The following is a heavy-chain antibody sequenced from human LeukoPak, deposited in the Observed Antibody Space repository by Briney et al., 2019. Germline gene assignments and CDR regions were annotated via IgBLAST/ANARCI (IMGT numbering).Heavy chain of an antibody. Sequence: SETLSLTCAVYGGSFSGYYWSWIRQPPGKGLEWIGEINHSGSTYYNPSLKSRVTISVDTSKNQFSLKLTSVTAADTAVYYCARHYGPWGQGTLVTVSS. J-gene: IGHJ5*02. D-gene: IGHD3-16*01. V-gene: IGHV4-34*01. CDR3: ARHYGP. CDR2: INHSGST. CDR1: GGSFSGYY.